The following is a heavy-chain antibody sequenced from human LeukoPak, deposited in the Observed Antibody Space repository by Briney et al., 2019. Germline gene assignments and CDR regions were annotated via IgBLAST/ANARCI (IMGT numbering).Heavy chain of an antibody. Sequence: GGSLRLSCAASGFTFSSYSMNWVRQAPGKGLEWASSISSSSSYIYYADSVKGRFTISRDNAKNSLYLQMNSLRAGDTAVYYCARDLTPDYYDSSGYFDYWGQGTLVTVSS. J-gene: IGHJ4*02. CDR3: ARDLTPDYYDSSGYFDY. D-gene: IGHD3-22*01. CDR2: ISSSSSYI. V-gene: IGHV3-21*01. CDR1: GFTFSSYS.